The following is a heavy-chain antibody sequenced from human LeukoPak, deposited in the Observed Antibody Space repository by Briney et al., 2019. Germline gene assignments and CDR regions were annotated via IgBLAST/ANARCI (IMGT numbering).Heavy chain of an antibody. D-gene: IGHD4-17*01. CDR3: ARELPTTASPFDY. Sequence: ASVKVSCKASGGTFSSYAISWVRQAPGQGLEWMGGIIPIFGTANYAQKFQGRVTITADESTSTAYMELSSLRSEDTAVYYCARELPTTASPFDYWGQGTLVTVSS. CDR2: IIPIFGTA. CDR1: GGTFSSYA. V-gene: IGHV1-69*13. J-gene: IGHJ4*02.